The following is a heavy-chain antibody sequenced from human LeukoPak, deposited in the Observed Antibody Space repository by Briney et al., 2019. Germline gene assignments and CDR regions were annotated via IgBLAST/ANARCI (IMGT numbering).Heavy chain of an antibody. CDR2: IYYSGST. CDR1: GGSISSYY. Sequence: SETLSLTCTVPGGSISSYYWSWIRQPPGKGLEWIGYIYYSGSTNYNPSLKSRVTISVDTSKNQFSLKLSSVTAADTAVYYCARREYDIFTGYFWFYPWGQGNLVPVSS. CDR3: ARREYDIFTGYFWFYP. J-gene: IGHJ5*02. D-gene: IGHD3-9*01. V-gene: IGHV4-59*08.